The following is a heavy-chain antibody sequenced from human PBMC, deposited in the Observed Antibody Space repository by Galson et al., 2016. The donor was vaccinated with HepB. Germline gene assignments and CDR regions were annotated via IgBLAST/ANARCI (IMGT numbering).Heavy chain of an antibody. CDR1: GNSLAELF. V-gene: IGHV1-24*01. CDR2: FDPEDGET. D-gene: IGHD3-10*01. Sequence: SVKVSCKVSGNSLAELFIHWVRLAPGKGLEWMGGFDPEDGETTYAQKFQGRVSMTEDTSTDTGYMELSSLRYDDTAVYYCATVGSYTTSSPYYYYYFGMDVWGKGTTVTVFS. CDR3: ATVGSYTTSSPYYYYYFGMDV. J-gene: IGHJ6*04.